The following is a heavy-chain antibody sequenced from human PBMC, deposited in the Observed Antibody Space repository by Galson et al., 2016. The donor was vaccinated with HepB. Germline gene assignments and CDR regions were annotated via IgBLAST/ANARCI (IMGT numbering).Heavy chain of an antibody. V-gene: IGHV3-30*15. J-gene: IGHJ4*02. Sequence: SLRLSCAVSGFMFSKYAMYWVRQAPGKGPEWLAVISYDGDTQFFAASMKGRLTITRDNPKSTLYLQLSNMGPEDTAKYFCAEDPYSFDSTGFSYFLQHWAQGTLVTVAS. D-gene: IGHD3-22*01. CDR2: ISYDGDTQ. CDR1: GFMFSKYA. CDR3: AEDPYSFDSTGFSYFLQH.